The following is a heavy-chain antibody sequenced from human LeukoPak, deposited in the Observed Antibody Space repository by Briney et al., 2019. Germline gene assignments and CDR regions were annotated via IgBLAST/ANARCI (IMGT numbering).Heavy chain of an antibody. J-gene: IGHJ4*02. CDR3: ARHWDFGEISPFDY. CDR1: GFSFTNHW. D-gene: IGHD3-10*01. CDR2: MYPGDSDT. Sequence: GESLKISCKASGFSFTNHWIGWVRQMPGKGLEWMGIMYPGDSDTRYSPSFQGQVIISADKSINTAYLQWRSLKASDTAMYYCARHWDFGEISPFDYWGQGTLVTVSS. V-gene: IGHV5-51*01.